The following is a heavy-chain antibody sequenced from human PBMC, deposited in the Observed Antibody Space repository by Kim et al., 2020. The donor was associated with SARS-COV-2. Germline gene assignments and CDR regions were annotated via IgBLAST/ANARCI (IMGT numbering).Heavy chain of an antibody. CDR3: ARVSSGWLAFRALGFDY. CDR2: ISGSHSSI. CDR1: GFTFSTYT. J-gene: IGHJ4*02. V-gene: IGHV3-21*01. Sequence: GGSLRLSCAASGFTFSTYTMVWVRQTPGKGLEWVSSISGSHSSISYADSVKGRFTISRDNAKNSLYLDMHSLRAEDTAVYYCARVSSGWLAFRALGFDYWGQGTLVTVSS. D-gene: IGHD6-19*01.